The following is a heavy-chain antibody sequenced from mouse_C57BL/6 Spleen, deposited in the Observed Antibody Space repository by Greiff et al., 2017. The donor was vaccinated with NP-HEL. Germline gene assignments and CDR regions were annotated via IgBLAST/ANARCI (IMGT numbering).Heavy chain of an antibody. V-gene: IGHV1-76*01. CDR3: ARSDYDGDYYAMDY. CDR1: GYTFTDYY. D-gene: IGHD2-4*01. Sequence: VQVVESGAELVRPGASVKLSCKASGYTFTDYYINWVKQRPGQGLEWIARIYPGSGNTYYNEKFKGKATLTAEKSSSTAYMQLSSLTSEDSAVYFCARSDYDGDYYAMDYWGQGTSVTVSS. CDR2: IYPGSGNT. J-gene: IGHJ4*01.